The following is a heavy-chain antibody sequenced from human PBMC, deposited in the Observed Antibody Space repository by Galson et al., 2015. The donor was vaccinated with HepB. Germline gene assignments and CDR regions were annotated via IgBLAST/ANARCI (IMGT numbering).Heavy chain of an antibody. D-gene: IGHD5-12*01. Sequence: SLRLSCAAPGFTFSSYGMHWVRQAPGKGLEWVAVIWYDGSNKYYADSVKGRFTISRDNSKNTLYLQMNSLRAEDTAVYYCAREGGSEDAFDIWGQGTMVTVSS. CDR3: AREGGSEDAFDI. CDR2: IWYDGSNK. CDR1: GFTFSSYG. V-gene: IGHV3-33*01. J-gene: IGHJ3*02.